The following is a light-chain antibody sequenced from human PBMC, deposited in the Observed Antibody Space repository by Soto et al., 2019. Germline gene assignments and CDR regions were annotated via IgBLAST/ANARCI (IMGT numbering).Light chain of an antibody. CDR2: DAS. CDR3: QQYNKWPPLT. Sequence: DIQMTQSPSTLSASVGDRVTITCRASQTITRWMAWYQQKPGKAPKLLIYDASTLESGVPSRFSGSRSGTEFTLTISSLQSEDFAVYYCQQYNKWPPLTFGGGTKVDIK. J-gene: IGKJ4*01. V-gene: IGKV1-5*01. CDR1: QTITRW.